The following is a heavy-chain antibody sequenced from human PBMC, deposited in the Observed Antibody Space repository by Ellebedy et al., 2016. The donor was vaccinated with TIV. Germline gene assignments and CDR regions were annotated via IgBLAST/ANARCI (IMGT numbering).Heavy chain of an antibody. CDR3: ARDYQWWLRFWYFDL. D-gene: IGHD5-12*01. V-gene: IGHV3-21*01. J-gene: IGHJ2*01. CDR2: ISSSSSYI. Sequence: PGGSLRLSCAASGFTFSSYSMNWVRQAPGKGLEWVSSISSSSSYIYYADSVKGRFTISRDNAKNSLYLQMNSLRAEDTAVYYCARDYQWWLRFWYFDLWGRGTLVTVSS. CDR1: GFTFSSYS.